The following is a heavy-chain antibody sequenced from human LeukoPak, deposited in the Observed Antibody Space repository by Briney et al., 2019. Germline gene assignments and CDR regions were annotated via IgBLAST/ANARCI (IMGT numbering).Heavy chain of an antibody. Sequence: GGSLRLSCAASGFTFSSYTMNWVRQAPGKGLEWVSSISSSSSYIYYADSVKGRFTISRDNSKNTLYLQMNSLRLEDTGVYYCARDGGDYNLDYWGQGTLVTVSS. CDR2: ISSSSSYI. J-gene: IGHJ4*02. D-gene: IGHD1-26*01. V-gene: IGHV3-21*01. CDR3: ARDGGDYNLDY. CDR1: GFTFSSYT.